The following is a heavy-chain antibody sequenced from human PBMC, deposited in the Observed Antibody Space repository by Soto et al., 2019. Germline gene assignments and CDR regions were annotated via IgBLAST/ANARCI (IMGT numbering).Heavy chain of an antibody. V-gene: IGHV3-23*01. D-gene: IGHD2-15*01. CDR1: GVSCISYA. J-gene: IGHJ4*02. CDR2: ISSSGGST. CDR3: AKDSPPPAYCSGGSCYTY. Sequence: VGSLRLSCAASGVSCISYAMSWVRQAPGKGLEWVSGISSSGGSTYYADSGKGRFTISRDNSKNTLYMQMNSLRAEDTAVYYCAKDSPPPAYCSGGSCYTYWGQGTPVTVSS.